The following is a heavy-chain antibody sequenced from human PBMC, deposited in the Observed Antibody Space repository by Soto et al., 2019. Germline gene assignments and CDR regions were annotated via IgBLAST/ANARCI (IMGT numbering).Heavy chain of an antibody. J-gene: IGHJ6*03. V-gene: IGHV3-23*01. CDR2: ISGSGGST. Sequence: GGSLRLSCAASGFTFSSYAMSWVRQAPGKGLEWVSAISGSGGSTYYADSVKGRFTISRDNSKNTLYLQMNSLRAEDTAVYYCAKSFYGSGSYYSADATPHYMDVWGKGTTVTVSS. CDR3: AKSFYGSGSYYSADATPHYMDV. CDR1: GFTFSSYA. D-gene: IGHD3-10*01.